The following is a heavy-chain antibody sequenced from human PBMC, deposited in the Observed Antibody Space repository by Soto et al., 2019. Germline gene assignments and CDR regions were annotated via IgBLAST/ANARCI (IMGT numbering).Heavy chain of an antibody. CDR3: ARGGSGSYYFDY. Sequence: EVPLVESGEGLVQPGGSLRLSCAASGFTFSSYAMHWVRQAPGKGLEYVSAISSNGGSTYYANSVKGRFTISRDNSKNKLYLQMGSLRAEDMAVYYCARGGSGSYYFDYWGQGTLVTVSS. D-gene: IGHD1-26*01. V-gene: IGHV3-64*01. J-gene: IGHJ4*02. CDR1: GFTFSSYA. CDR2: ISSNGGST.